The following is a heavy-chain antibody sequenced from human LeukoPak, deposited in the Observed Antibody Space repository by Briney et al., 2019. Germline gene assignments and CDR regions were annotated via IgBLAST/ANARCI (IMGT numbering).Heavy chain of an antibody. Sequence: GGSLRLSCAASGFTFSSYAMSWVRQAPGKGLEWVSAISGSGGSTYYADSVKGRFTISRDNAKNSLYLQMNSLRAEDTAVYYCARIPYCSGGSCYCDYWGQGTLVTVSS. V-gene: IGHV3-23*01. CDR2: ISGSGGST. CDR3: ARIPYCSGGSCYCDY. D-gene: IGHD2-15*01. CDR1: GFTFSSYA. J-gene: IGHJ4*02.